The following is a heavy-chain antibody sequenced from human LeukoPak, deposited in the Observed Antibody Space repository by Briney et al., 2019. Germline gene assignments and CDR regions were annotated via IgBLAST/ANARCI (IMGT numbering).Heavy chain of an antibody. CDR2: ISSNGGST. J-gene: IGHJ4*02. V-gene: IGHV3-64*01. D-gene: IGHD4-17*01. CDR3: ARAPTVTNLYYFDY. Sequence: GGSLRLSCAASGFTLSSYAMHWVRQAPGKGLEYVSAISSNGGSTYYANSVKGRFTISRDNSKNTLFLQMGSLRAEDMAVYYCARAPTVTNLYYFDYWGQGTLVTVSS. CDR1: GFTLSSYA.